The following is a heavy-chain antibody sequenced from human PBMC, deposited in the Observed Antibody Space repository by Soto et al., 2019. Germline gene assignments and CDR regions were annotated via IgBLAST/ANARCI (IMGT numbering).Heavy chain of an antibody. Sequence: HPGGSLRLSCAASGFIFSSSLMNWVRQAPGKGLEWVAIISHDGSQKYYVDSVKGRFTISRDNAKNTLYLQMNSLRAEDTAVYYCARTYYYDSSGYYHAGYFDYWGQGTLVTVSS. CDR2: ISHDGSQK. J-gene: IGHJ4*02. V-gene: IGHV3-7*01. CDR3: ARTYYYDSSGYYHAGYFDY. CDR1: GFIFSSSL. D-gene: IGHD3-22*01.